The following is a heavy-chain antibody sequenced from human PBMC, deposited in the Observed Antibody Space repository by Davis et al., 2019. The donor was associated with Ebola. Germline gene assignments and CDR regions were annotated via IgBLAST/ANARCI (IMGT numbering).Heavy chain of an antibody. Sequence: ASVKVSCKASGYTFTSYAMNWVRQAPRQGLEWMGWINTNTGNPTYAQGFTGRFVLSLDTSVSTAYLQISSLKAEDTVVYYCARDRDSSGYSSSIEYWGQGTLVTVSS. CDR3: ARDRDSSGYSSSIEY. J-gene: IGHJ4*02. CDR1: GYTFTSYA. V-gene: IGHV7-4-1*02. CDR2: INTNTGNP. D-gene: IGHD3-22*01.